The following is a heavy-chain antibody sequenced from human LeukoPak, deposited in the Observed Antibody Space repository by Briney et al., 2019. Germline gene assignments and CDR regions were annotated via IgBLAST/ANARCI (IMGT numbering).Heavy chain of an antibody. Sequence: GGSLRLSCAASGFSFNTYAMHWVRQAPGKGLEWVAVISYDGSNKYYADSVKGRFTISRDNSKNTLYLQMNSLRAEDTAVYYCARDHRGVRDYFDYWGQGTLVTVSS. CDR3: ARDHRGVRDYFDY. J-gene: IGHJ4*02. CDR2: ISYDGSNK. CDR1: GFSFNTYA. D-gene: IGHD3-10*01. V-gene: IGHV3-30-3*01.